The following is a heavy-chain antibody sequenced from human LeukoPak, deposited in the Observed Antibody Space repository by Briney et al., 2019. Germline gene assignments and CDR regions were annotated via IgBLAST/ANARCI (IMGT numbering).Heavy chain of an antibody. V-gene: IGHV1-69*05. Sequence: SVKVSCKASGGTFSSYAISWVRQAPGQGLEWMGGIIPIFGTANYAQKFQGRVTITTDESTSTAYMELSSLRSEDTAVYYCARPTGAAEWGGGAFDIWGQGTMVTVSS. CDR2: IIPIFGTA. CDR1: GGTFSSYA. CDR3: ARPTGAAEWGGGAFDI. D-gene: IGHD3-16*01. J-gene: IGHJ3*02.